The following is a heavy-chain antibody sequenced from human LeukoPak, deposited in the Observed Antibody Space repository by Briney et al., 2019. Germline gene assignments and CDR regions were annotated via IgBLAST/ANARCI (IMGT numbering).Heavy chain of an antibody. Sequence: SETLSLTCAVPGGSISSSSYYWGWIRQPPGKGLEWIGSIYYSGSTYYNPSLKSRVTISVDTSKNQFSLKLSSVTAADTAVYYCARGTSGSYLGYYYYYMGVWGKGTTVTVSS. V-gene: IGHV4-39*07. J-gene: IGHJ6*03. CDR3: ARGTSGSYLGYYYYYMGV. CDR1: GGSISSSSYY. D-gene: IGHD1-26*01. CDR2: IYYSGST.